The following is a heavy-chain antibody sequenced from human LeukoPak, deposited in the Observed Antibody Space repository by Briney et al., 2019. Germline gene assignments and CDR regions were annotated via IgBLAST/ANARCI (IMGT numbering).Heavy chain of an antibody. D-gene: IGHD6-13*01. CDR1: GGSFNDYY. Sequence: SETLSLTCAVYGGSFNDYYWNWIRQPPGKGLEWIGEINLRGSTTYNPSLKSRVTISLDESKNQFSLKLSSVTAADTAVYYCARVYYSSSYDYWYFDLWGRGTLVTVSS. CDR2: INLRGST. V-gene: IGHV4-34*01. J-gene: IGHJ2*01. CDR3: ARVYYSSSYDYWYFDL.